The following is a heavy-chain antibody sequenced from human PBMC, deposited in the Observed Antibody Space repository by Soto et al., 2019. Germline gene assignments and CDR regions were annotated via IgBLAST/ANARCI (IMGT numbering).Heavy chain of an antibody. CDR1: GFSFSDYY. CDR3: ARLLLRPGKFDY. CDR2: ISSSGDPT. J-gene: IGHJ4*02. V-gene: IGHV3-11*01. D-gene: IGHD2-21*01. Sequence: QVQLVESGGGLVKPGGSPRLSCAASGFSFSDYYMTWIRQAPGKGLEWISDISSSGDPTYYADSVRGRFTISRDNAKNSLYLQLNSLRGEDTAVYYCARLLLRPGKFDYWGQGTLVTVSS.